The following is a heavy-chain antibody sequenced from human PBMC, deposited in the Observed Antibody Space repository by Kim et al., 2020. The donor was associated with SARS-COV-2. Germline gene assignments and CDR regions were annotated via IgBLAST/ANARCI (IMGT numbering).Heavy chain of an antibody. CDR1: GGSISSYY. V-gene: IGHV4-59*13. Sequence: SETLSLTCTVSGGSISSYYWSWIRQPPGKGLEWIGYIYYSGSTNYNPSLKSRVTISVDTSKNQFSLKLSSVTAADTAVYYCARAASPGGDYAFDIWGQGTMVTVSS. J-gene: IGHJ3*02. D-gene: IGHD6-6*01. CDR3: ARAASPGGDYAFDI. CDR2: IYYSGST.